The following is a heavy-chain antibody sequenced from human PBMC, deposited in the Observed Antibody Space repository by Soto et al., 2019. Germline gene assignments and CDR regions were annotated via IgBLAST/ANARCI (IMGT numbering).Heavy chain of an antibody. Sequence: PSETLSLTCNVSGGSITNNNWWSWVRQPPGEGLEWIGAIYHSGHTNFNPSLKSRATLSLDYSENQFSLKLTSATAADTAIYYCASIAYSASGFDYWGQGTLVTVSS. V-gene: IGHV4-4*02. CDR3: ASIAYSASGFDY. CDR2: IYHSGHT. J-gene: IGHJ4*02. D-gene: IGHD1-26*01. CDR1: GGSITNNNW.